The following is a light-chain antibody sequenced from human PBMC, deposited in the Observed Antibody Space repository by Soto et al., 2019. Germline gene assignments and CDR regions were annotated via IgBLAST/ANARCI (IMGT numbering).Light chain of an antibody. CDR1: QDISNY. V-gene: IGKV1-33*01. CDR2: DAS. J-gene: IGKJ3*01. Sequence: DIQMTQSPSSLSASVGDRVTITCQASQDISNYLNWYQHKPGKAHKLLIYDASNLETVVPSRFSGSGSGTDVTFTISSLQPEDIATYYCQQYDNLLLTFGPGTKVDIK. CDR3: QQYDNLLLT.